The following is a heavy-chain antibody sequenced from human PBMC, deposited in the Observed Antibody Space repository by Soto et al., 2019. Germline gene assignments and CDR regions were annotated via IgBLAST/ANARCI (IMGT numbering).Heavy chain of an antibody. J-gene: IGHJ5*02. CDR1: GGSISSGGYY. CDR2: ISYSGST. D-gene: IGHD3-10*01. Sequence: PSETLSLTCTVSGGSISSGGYYWSWIRQHPEKGLEWIGHISYSGSTYYNPSLKSRLIISVDTSKNQFSLKLSSVTAADTAVYYCARALLWFGELLLGGHSWFDPWGQGTLVTVSS. V-gene: IGHV4-31*03. CDR3: ARALLWFGELLLGGHSWFDP.